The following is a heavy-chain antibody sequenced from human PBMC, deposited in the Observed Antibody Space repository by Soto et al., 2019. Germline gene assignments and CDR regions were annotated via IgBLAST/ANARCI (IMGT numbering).Heavy chain of an antibody. CDR2: IDGSSDYT. J-gene: IGHJ4*02. D-gene: IGHD2-8*01. CDR3: ARDLRFSSTNYFDF. V-gene: IGHV3-11*06. CDR1: GFLFTDYY. Sequence: QVQLVESGGGLVKPGGSLRLSCTASGFLFTDYYMSWIRQPPGKGLEWRAYIDGSSDYTNSADSVKGRFTISRDNAKNSVFLQMNNLRADDTAVYYCARDLRFSSTNYFDFWGRGTLVTVSS.